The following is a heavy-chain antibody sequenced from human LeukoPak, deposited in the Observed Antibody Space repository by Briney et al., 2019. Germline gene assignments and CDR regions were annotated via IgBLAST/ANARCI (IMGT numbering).Heavy chain of an antibody. V-gene: IGHV1-2*02. D-gene: IGHD6-6*01. CDR2: INPNNGGT. CDR1: GYTFTGYY. CDR3: ARYSNSGGDY. J-gene: IGHJ4*02. Sequence: ASVKVSCKASGYTFTGYYIHWVRQAPGQGLKWMGWINPNNGGTNQVQRFQGRVTMTRDTSISTAYMELSSLRSGDTAIYFCARYSNSGGDYWGQGTLVTVSS.